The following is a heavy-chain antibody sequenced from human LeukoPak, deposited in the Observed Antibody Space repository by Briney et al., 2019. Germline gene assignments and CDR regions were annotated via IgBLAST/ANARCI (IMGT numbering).Heavy chain of an antibody. CDR2: ISWNSGSI. CDR3: AKDSRRYCSGGSCYQDY. Sequence: GRSLRLSCAASGFTFDDYAMHWVRQAPGKGLEWVSGISWNSGSIGYADSVKGRFTISRDNAKNSLYLQMNSLRAEDTALYFCAKDSRRYCSGGSCYQDYWGQGTLVTVSS. D-gene: IGHD2-15*01. V-gene: IGHV3-9*01. CDR1: GFTFDDYA. J-gene: IGHJ4*02.